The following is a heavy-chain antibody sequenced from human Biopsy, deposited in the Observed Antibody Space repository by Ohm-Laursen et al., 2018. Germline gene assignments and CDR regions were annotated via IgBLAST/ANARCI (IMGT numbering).Heavy chain of an antibody. CDR3: VRGVDYYDPYHYYALDV. CDR2: INHSGRT. V-gene: IGHV4-34*01. CDR1: GESFNGHY. Sequence: PSETLSLTCAVYGESFNGHYWSWIRQTPGKGLEWIGEINHSGRTNYNPSLKSRVTISVDTSKNQFSLKVRSVTAADTAVYYCVRGVDYYDPYHYYALDVWGQGTTVTVSS. D-gene: IGHD3-22*01. J-gene: IGHJ6*02.